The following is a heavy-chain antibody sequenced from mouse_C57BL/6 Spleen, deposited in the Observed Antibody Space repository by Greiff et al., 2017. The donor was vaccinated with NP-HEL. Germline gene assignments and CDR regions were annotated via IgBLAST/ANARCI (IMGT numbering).Heavy chain of an antibody. Sequence: VQLQQPGAELVRPGPSVKLSCKASGYTFTSYWMHWVKQRPGQGLEWIGVIDPSDSYTNYNQKFKGKATLTVDTSSSTAYMQLSSLTSEDSAVYYCARSEATVVATCRYFDYWGQGTTLTVSS. J-gene: IGHJ2*01. CDR1: GYTFTSYW. D-gene: IGHD1-1*01. V-gene: IGHV1-59*01. CDR3: ARSEATVVATCRYFDY. CDR2: IDPSDSYT.